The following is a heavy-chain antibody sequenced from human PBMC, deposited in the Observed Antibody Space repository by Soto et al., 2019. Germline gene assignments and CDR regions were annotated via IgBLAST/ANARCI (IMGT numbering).Heavy chain of an antibody. CDR3: ASRGGAGIHFAS. CDR1: GLTFIDYW. Sequence: GGSLRLSCAAPGLTFIDYWMSWVRQAAGKGPEWVGSVNQDGSGGYYVDSLKGRFTISRDNAKNSLFLQMHNLRAEDTAVYYFASRGGAGIHFASWGQGALVTVSS. D-gene: IGHD5-12*01. V-gene: IGHV3-7*03. J-gene: IGHJ4*02. CDR2: VNQDGSGG.